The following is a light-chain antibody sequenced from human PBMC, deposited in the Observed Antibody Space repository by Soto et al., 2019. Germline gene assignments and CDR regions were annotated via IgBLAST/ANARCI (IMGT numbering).Light chain of an antibody. V-gene: IGLV2-14*01. J-gene: IGLJ1*01. CDR3: SSYTSSNTLGV. CDR1: SRDVGGYNY. CDR2: EVN. Sequence: QSVLTQPASVFGSPGQSVTISCTGTSRDVGGYNYVSCYQHHPGKAPKLMIYEVNNRPSGVSNRFSGSKSGNTASLTISGLLAEDEADYYCSSYTSSNTLGVFGSGTKVTV.